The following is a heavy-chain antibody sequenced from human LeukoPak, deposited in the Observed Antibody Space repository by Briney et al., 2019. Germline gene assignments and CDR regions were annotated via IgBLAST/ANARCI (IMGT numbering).Heavy chain of an antibody. CDR2: INSDGSST. CDR1: GFTFSSYW. J-gene: IGHJ4*02. D-gene: IGHD5-18*01. V-gene: IGHV3-74*01. CDR3: AKRGYSYGYLFDY. Sequence: AGGSLRLSCAASGFTFSSYWMHWVRQVPGKGLVWVSRINSDGSSTLYADSVKDRFTISRDNAKNTLYLQMSSLRAEDTAVYYCAKRGYSYGYLFDYWGQGTLVTVPS.